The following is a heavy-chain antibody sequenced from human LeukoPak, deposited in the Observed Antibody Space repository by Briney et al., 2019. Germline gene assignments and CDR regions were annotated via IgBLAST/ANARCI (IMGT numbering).Heavy chain of an antibody. J-gene: IGHJ4*02. CDR2: ISGSGGST. CDR3: AKDVSRFLEWFSVGT. V-gene: IGHV3-23*01. Sequence: GGSLRLSCAASGFTFISYAMSWVRQAPGKGLEWVSAISGSGGSTYYADSVKGRFTISRDNSKNTLYLQMNSLRAEDTAVYYWAKDVSRFLEWFSVGTGGQGTLVTVSS. D-gene: IGHD3-3*01. CDR1: GFTFISYA.